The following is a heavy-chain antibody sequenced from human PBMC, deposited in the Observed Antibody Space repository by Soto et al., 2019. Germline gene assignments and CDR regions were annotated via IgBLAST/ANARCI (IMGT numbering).Heavy chain of an antibody. CDR2: ISGSGGST. CDR3: AKTFSHDLSSFDY. J-gene: IGHJ4*02. D-gene: IGHD2-2*01. V-gene: IGHV3-23*01. CDR1: GFTFSSYA. Sequence: LRLSCAASGFTFSSYAMSWVRQAPGKGLEWVSAISGSGGSTYYADSVKGRFTISRDNSKNTLYLQMNSLRAEDTAVYYCAKTFSHDLSSFDYWGQGTLVTVSS.